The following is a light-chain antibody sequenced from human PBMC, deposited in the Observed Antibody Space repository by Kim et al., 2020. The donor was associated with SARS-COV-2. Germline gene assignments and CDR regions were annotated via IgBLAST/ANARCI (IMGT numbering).Light chain of an antibody. CDR1: QIVNTMY. J-gene: IGKJ2*03. V-gene: IGKV3-20*01. CDR2: GTF. CDR3: QQYGSSPPYS. Sequence: SPGRRATLSCRASQIVNTMYLAWYQQKPAQPPRLLIWGTFNRATGIPDRFSGSGSGTDFTLTISRLEPEDFAVYYCQQYGSSPPYSFGQGTKLEIK.